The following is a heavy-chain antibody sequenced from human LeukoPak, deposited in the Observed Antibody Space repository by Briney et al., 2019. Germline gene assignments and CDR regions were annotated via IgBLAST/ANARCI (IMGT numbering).Heavy chain of an antibody. J-gene: IGHJ4*02. Sequence: GGSLRLSCAASGFTLSSYAMSWVRQAPGKGLEWVSAISGSGGSTYYADSVKGRFTISRDNSKNTLYLQMNSLRAEDTAVYYCAKEAFYYGSGSYYNIRPYYFDYWGQGTLVTVSS. D-gene: IGHD3-10*01. CDR2: ISGSGGST. CDR3: AKEAFYYGSGSYYNIRPYYFDY. CDR1: GFTLSSYA. V-gene: IGHV3-23*01.